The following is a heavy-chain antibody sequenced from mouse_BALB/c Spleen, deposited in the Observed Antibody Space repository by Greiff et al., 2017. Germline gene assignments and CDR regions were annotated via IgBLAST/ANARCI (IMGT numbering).Heavy chain of an antibody. D-gene: IGHD2-1*01. CDR2: IRLKSNNYAT. CDR3: TPYGNYAMDY. J-gene: IGHJ4*01. Sequence: EVQLQESGGGLVQPGGSMKLSCVASGFTFSNYWMNWVRQSPEKGLEWVAEIRLKSNNYATHYAESVKGRFTISRDDSKSSVYLQMNNLRAEDTGIYYCTPYGNYAMDYWGQGTSVTVSS. CDR1: GFTFSNYW. V-gene: IGHV6-6*02.